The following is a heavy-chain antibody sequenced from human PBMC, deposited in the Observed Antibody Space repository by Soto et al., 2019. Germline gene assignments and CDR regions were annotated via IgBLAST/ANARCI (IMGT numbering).Heavy chain of an antibody. CDR1: GGSISGSGYY. D-gene: IGHD4-17*01. CDR3: ARHYGAFDP. J-gene: IGHJ5*02. CDR2: IYYSGST. V-gene: IGHV4-39*01. Sequence: QLQLQESGPGLVKPSETLSLTCTVSGGSISGSGYYWGWIRQPPGKGLEWIGSIYYSGSTYSNSSLKSRVTISADTSKNQFSLKLSSVTAADTAIYYCARHYGAFDPWGQGTLVTVSS.